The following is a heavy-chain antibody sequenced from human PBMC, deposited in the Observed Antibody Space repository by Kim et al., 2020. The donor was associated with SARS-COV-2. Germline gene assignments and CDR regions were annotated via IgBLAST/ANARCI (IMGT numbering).Heavy chain of an antibody. J-gene: IGHJ4*02. CDR1: GFTFTSYA. CDR3: ARESYVSTGYYPIEW. D-gene: IGHD3-22*01. V-gene: IGHV1-3*01. CDR2: ISLGSGNT. Sequence: ASVKVSCRASGFTFTSYAVQWVRQAPGQSLEWMGWISLGSGNTKYPQKFQGRITITRDTSASTVYMDLSSLGSEDTAVYYCARESYVSTGYYPIEWWGQGTLVTVSS.